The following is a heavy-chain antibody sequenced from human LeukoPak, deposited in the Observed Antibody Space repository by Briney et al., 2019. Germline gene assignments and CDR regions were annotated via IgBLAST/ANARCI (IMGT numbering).Heavy chain of an antibody. Sequence: GGSLRLSCAASGFTFSSYAMSWVRQAPGKGVGWVSAICCSGGSTYYADSVKGRFTISRDNSKNTLYLQMNSLRAEDTAVYYCAKDRYYDSSGPPGYYFDYWGQGTLVTVSS. J-gene: IGHJ4*02. V-gene: IGHV3-23*01. D-gene: IGHD3-22*01. CDR2: ICCSGGST. CDR3: AKDRYYDSSGPPGYYFDY. CDR1: GFTFSSYA.